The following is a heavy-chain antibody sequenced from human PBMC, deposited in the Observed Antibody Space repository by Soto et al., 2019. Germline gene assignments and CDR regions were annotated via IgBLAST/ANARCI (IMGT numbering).Heavy chain of an antibody. J-gene: IGHJ3*02. D-gene: IGHD3-3*02. CDR3: ARDTETLGPRANDALDI. Sequence: QAQLVKSGAEMKKPGASVKVSCKATGYTFSAYTMNWVRQAPGQSLEWMGWINAGSGNTKYSQNFQGRVSTTRDTSASTVYMELTGLTSEETAVYYCARDTETLGPRANDALDIWGQGTMVTVSS. CDR2: INAGSGNT. CDR1: GYTFSAYT. V-gene: IGHV1-3*01.